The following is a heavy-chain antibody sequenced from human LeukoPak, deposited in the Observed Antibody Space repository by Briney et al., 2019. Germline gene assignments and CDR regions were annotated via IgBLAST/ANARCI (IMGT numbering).Heavy chain of an antibody. J-gene: IGHJ4*02. V-gene: IGHV3-21*05. Sequence: GGSLRLSCAASRFTFSSYAMSWVRQAPGKGLEWVSYISSSSSYTNYADSVKGRFTISRDNAKNSLYLQMNSLRAEDTAVYYCARIAEYSGTLYYFDYWGQGTLVTVSS. CDR1: RFTFSSYA. CDR3: ARIAEYSGTLYYFDY. CDR2: ISSSSSYT. D-gene: IGHD1-26*01.